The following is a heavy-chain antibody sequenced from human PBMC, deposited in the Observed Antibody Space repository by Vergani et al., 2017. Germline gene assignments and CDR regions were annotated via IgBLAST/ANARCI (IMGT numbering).Heavy chain of an antibody. CDR3: TTDVRGSYPPFNY. CDR2: IKSKTDGGTT. D-gene: IGHD1-26*01. V-gene: IGHV3-15*01. CDR1: GFTFSNAW. J-gene: IGHJ4*02. Sequence: EVQLVESGGGLVKPWGSLRLSCAASGFTFSNAWMSWVRQAPGKGLEWVGRIKSKTDGGTTDYAAPVKGRFTISRDDSKNTLYLQMNSLKTEDTAVYYCTTDVRGSYPPFNYWGQGTLVTVSS.